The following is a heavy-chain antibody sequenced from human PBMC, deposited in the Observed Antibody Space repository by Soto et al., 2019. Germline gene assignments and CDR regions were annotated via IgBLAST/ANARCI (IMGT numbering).Heavy chain of an antibody. J-gene: IGHJ6*03. V-gene: IGHV1-69*04. CDR2: IIPILGIA. CDR1: GGTFSSYT. Sequence: ASVKVSCKASGGTFSSYTISWVRQAPGQGLEWMGRIIPILGIANYAQKFQGRVTITADKSTSTAYMELRGLRSEDTAVYCCARDGEDIVVAPAVKDYYYMHLWGKGTTAT. CDR3: ARDGEDIVVAPAVKDYYYMHL. D-gene: IGHD2-2*01.